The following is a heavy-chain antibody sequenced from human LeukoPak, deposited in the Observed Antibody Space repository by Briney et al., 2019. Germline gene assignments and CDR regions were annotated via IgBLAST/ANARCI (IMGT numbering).Heavy chain of an antibody. CDR2: IYSGGST. Sequence: GGSLRLSCAASGFTVSSNYMSWVRQAPGKGLEWVSVIYSGGSTYYADSVKGRFTISRDNSKNTLYLQMNSLRAEDTAVYYCAKVQWELPLFDYWGQGTLVTVSS. CDR1: GFTVSSNY. CDR3: AKVQWELPLFDY. D-gene: IGHD1-26*01. V-gene: IGHV3-53*01. J-gene: IGHJ4*02.